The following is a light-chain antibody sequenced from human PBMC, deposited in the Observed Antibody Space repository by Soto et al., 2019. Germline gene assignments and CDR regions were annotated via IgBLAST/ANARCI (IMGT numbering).Light chain of an antibody. V-gene: IGKV3-20*01. CDR1: ESISSTN. Sequence: PGERATLSCRASESISSTNLGWYQQKPGQAPRLLIYAASSRATGIPVRFSGSGSGTDFTLTISRLEPEDFAVYYCQQYGSSLITFGQGTRLEI. J-gene: IGKJ5*01. CDR3: QQYGSSLIT. CDR2: AAS.